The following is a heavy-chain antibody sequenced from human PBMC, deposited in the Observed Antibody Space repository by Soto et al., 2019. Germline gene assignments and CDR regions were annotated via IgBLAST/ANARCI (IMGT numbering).Heavy chain of an antibody. V-gene: IGHV3-53*01. CDR3: ARGYCSGASCYCGWSMDV. D-gene: IGHD2-15*01. CDR1: GFTVSSNY. CDR2: INSGGST. J-gene: IGHJ6*02. Sequence: EVPLAESGGGLIQPGGSLRLSCAASGFTVSSNYMTWVRQPPGKGLEWVSVINSGGSTYYADSVKGRFTISRDNSKNTMYLQMNSLRAEDTAVYYCARGYCSGASCYCGWSMDVWGQGTTVTVSS.